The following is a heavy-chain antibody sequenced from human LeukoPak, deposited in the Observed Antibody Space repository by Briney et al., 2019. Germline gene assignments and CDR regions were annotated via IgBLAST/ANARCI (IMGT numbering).Heavy chain of an antibody. CDR1: GGSISSGSYY. J-gene: IGHJ6*03. CDR2: IYTSGST. CDR3: ARVRAVIIAGGYYYYMDV. Sequence: PSQTLSLTCTVSGGSISSGSYYWSWIRQTAGKGLEWIGRIYTSGSTNYNPSLKSRVTISVDTSKNQFSLKLSSVTAADTAVYYCARVRAVIIAGGYYYYMDVWGKGTTVTVSS. D-gene: IGHD3-3*01. V-gene: IGHV4-61*02.